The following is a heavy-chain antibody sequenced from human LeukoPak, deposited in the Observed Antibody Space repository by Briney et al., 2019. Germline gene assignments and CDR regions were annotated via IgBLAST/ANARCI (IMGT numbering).Heavy chain of an antibody. CDR2: IYYSGST. J-gene: IGHJ4*02. D-gene: IGHD5-18*01. CDR1: GGSISSYY. Sequence: SETLSLTCTVSGGSISSYYWSWIRQPPGKGLEWIGSIYYSGSTYYNPSLKSRVTISVDTSKNQFSLKLSSVTAADTAVYYCARQTAMVADWGQGTLVTVSS. CDR3: ARQTAMVAD. V-gene: IGHV4-59*05.